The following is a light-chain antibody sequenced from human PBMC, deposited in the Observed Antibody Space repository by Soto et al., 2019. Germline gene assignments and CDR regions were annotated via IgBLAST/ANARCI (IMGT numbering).Light chain of an antibody. CDR1: SSNIGAGYE. CDR3: LSYDSSLGVA. CDR2: GNN. J-gene: IGLJ3*02. V-gene: IGLV1-40*01. Sequence: QSVLTQPPSVFGAPWQRVTISCTGSSSNIGAGYEVHWYQQLPGTAPKLLIYGNNNRPSGVPDRISGSKSGTSVSLAITGLRAEDEADYYCLSYDSSLGVAFGGGTKLTVL.